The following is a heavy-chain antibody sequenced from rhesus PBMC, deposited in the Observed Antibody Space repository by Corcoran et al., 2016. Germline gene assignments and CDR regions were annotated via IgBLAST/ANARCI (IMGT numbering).Heavy chain of an antibody. CDR3: AGTNYPFDY. D-gene: IGHD4-17*01. CDR1: GYSISSGYG. J-gene: IGHJ4*01. Sequence: QVQLQESGPGLVKPSETLSLTCAVSGYSISSGYGWSWIRQPPGKVLEWIGYIGGSSGSTNYNPSLKRRVTISKDTSKNQFSLKLSSVTAADTAVYYCAGTNYPFDYWGQGVLVTVSS. CDR2: IGGSSGST. V-gene: IGHV4-127*01.